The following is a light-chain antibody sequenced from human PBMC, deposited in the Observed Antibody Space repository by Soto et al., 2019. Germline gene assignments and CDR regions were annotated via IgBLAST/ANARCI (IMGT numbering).Light chain of an antibody. Sequence: DIQMTQSPSTLSASVGDRVTITCRASQSISNWLAWYQQKPGEAPKLLIYDASSLKSGVTSRFSGSGFGTEFNLAVRSLQPDDFATYYCQQYNSYSYTFGQGTKLEIK. V-gene: IGKV1-5*01. CDR1: QSISNW. CDR2: DAS. CDR3: QQYNSYSYT. J-gene: IGKJ2*01.